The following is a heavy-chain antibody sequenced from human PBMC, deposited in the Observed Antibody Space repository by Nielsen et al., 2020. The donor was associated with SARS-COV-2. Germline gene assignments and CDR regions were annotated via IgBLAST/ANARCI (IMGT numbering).Heavy chain of an antibody. J-gene: IGHJ4*02. CDR3: AKAFRSSDWLRATNDY. D-gene: IGHD3-9*01. Sequence: GGSLSLSCAASGFTFSTYAMSWVRQAPGKGLEWVSGIIGGGGGTHYADSVEGRFTIPRDDSKNTLYLQMNSLRGEDTAVYYCAKAFRSSDWLRATNDYWGQGTLVTVSS. CDR2: IIGGGGGT. V-gene: IGHV3-23*01. CDR1: GFTFSTYA.